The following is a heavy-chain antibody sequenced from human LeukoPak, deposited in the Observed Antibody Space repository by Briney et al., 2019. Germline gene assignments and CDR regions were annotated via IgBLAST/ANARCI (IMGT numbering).Heavy chain of an antibody. CDR2: ISWNSDNT. V-gene: IGHV3-9*01. J-gene: IGHJ4*02. D-gene: IGHD7-27*01. Sequence: GGSLRLSCAASGFIFDDYDMHWVRQAPGKGLEWVSGISWNSDNTDYAESVRGRFTISRDTAKNSLYLQMNSRRGEDTALYYCAKSETGNTGGQGTLVTVSS. CDR1: GFIFDDYD. CDR3: AKSETGNT.